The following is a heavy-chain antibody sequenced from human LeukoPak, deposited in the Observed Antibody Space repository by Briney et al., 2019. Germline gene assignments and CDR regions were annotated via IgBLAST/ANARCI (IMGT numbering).Heavy chain of an antibody. V-gene: IGHV1-8*01. Sequence: ASVKVTCKASGYTFTSYDINWVRQATGQGLEWMGWMNPNSGNTGYAQKFQGRVTMTRNTSISTAYMELSSLRSEDTAVYYCARGSNYDFWSGYLILDYWGQGTLSPSPQ. CDR1: GYTFTSYD. J-gene: IGHJ4*02. CDR2: MNPNSGNT. CDR3: ARGSNYDFWSGYLILDY. D-gene: IGHD3-3*01.